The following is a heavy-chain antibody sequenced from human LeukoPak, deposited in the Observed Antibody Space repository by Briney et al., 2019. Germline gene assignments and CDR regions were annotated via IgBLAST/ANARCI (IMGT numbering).Heavy chain of an antibody. D-gene: IGHD6-13*01. CDR3: ARGRVFRDSSWYSDFDY. CDR1: AASFSGYY. CDR2: INHSGST. J-gene: IGHJ4*02. V-gene: IGHV4-34*01. Sequence: SATLSPTCAVYAASFSGYYWSWIRQHPGECLEWIGEINHSGSTNYNPSLKSRVTISVDTSKNQFSLKLSSVTAADTAVYYCARGRVFRDSSWYSDFDYWGQGTLVTVSS.